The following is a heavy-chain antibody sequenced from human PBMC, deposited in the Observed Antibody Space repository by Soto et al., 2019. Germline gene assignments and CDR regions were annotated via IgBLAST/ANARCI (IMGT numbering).Heavy chain of an antibody. Sequence: QVQLQQWGAGLLKPSETLSLTCAVYGRSFSGYYWSWIRQPPGKGLEWIGEINHSGNTNYSPALKSRVTISVDTSQNQFSLNLSSVTAADTAVYYCARAYGGNSGVFDYWGQGTLVTVSS. CDR3: ARAYGGNSGVFDY. V-gene: IGHV4-34*01. CDR2: INHSGNT. J-gene: IGHJ4*02. D-gene: IGHD4-17*01. CDR1: GRSFSGYY.